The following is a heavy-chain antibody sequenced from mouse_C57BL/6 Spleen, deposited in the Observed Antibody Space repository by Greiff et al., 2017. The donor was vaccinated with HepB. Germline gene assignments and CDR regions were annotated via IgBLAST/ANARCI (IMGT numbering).Heavy chain of an antibody. J-gene: IGHJ2*01. CDR3: ARSYGSSRLYFDY. CDR1: GYAFSSSW. CDR2: IYPGDGDT. D-gene: IGHD1-1*01. V-gene: IGHV1-82*01. Sequence: VKLMESGPELVKPGASVKISCKASGYAFSSSWMNWVKQRPGKGLEWIGRIYPGDGDTNYNGKFKGKATLTADKSSSTAYMQLSSLTSEDSAVYFCARSYGSSRLYFDYWGQGTTLTVSS.